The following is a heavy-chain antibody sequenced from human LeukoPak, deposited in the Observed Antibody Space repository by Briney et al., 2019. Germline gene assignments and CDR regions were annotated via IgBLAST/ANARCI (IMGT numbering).Heavy chain of an antibody. CDR1: GYTFTGYY. J-gene: IGHJ6*02. CDR3: ARVHGYRGYYYYGMDV. Sequence: SVKVSCKASGYTFTGYYMHWVRQAPGQRLEWMGWINPNSGGTNYAQKFQGRVTMTRDTSISTAYMELSRLRSDDTAVYYCARVHGYRGYYYYGMDVWGQGTTVTVSS. CDR2: INPNSGGT. D-gene: IGHD5-18*01. V-gene: IGHV1-2*02.